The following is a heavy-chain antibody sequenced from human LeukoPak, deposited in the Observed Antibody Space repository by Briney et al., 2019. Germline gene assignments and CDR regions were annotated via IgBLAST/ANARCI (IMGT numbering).Heavy chain of an antibody. CDR3: AREGPYCGGDCYGEFDY. Sequence: PSGTLSLTCAVSGGSFSSGGYYWSWIRQPPGKGLEWIGYIYHSGSTYYNPSLKSRVTISVDRSKNQFSLKLSSVTAADTAVYYCAREGPYCGGDCYGEFDYWGQGTLVTVSS. D-gene: IGHD2-21*02. V-gene: IGHV4-30-2*01. J-gene: IGHJ4*02. CDR1: GGSFSSGGYY. CDR2: IYHSGST.